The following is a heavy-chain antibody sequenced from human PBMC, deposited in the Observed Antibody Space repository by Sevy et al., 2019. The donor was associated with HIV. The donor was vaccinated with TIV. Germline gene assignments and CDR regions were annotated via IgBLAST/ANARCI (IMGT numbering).Heavy chain of an antibody. CDR3: AGGRYDSGGSFDAFDI. CDR1: GFTFSNYA. CDR2: IFRSGGVT. V-gene: IGHV3-23*01. Sequence: GGSLRLSCAASGFTFSNYAMNWVRQAPGKGLEWVSTIFRSGGVTYYADSVKGRCTIPRDNFKNTLNLQMHSLRAEDTAVYYCAGGRYDSGGSFDAFDIWGQGTMVTVSS. J-gene: IGHJ3*02. D-gene: IGHD3-22*01.